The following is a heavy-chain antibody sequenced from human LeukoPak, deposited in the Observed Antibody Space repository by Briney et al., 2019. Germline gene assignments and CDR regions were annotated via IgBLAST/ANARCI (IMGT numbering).Heavy chain of an antibody. D-gene: IGHD5-18*01. Sequence: GGSLRLSCAASGFTFENYWMSWVRQAPGKGPEWVANIKQDGSVEHYLDPVKGRFTISRDNAKNSLILQMNSLRAEDTAVYYCARWAGVTDYWGQGTLVTVSA. CDR2: IKQDGSVE. J-gene: IGHJ4*02. V-gene: IGHV3-7*01. CDR1: GFTFENYW. CDR3: ARWAGVTDY.